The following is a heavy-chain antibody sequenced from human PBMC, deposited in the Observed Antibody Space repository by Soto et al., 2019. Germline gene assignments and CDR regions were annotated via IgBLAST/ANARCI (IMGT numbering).Heavy chain of an antibody. CDR1: GGTLSSYT. CDR3: ARGVLVTDGGMNYYCYYMDV. Sequence: QVQLVQSGAEVQKPGSSLRVSCEASGGTLSSYTFNWVRQAPGQGLEWMGRIIPVLNITNYAQNFKGRVTITADKSTSTVYMELSSLRSDDSAIYCCARGVLVTDGGMNYYCYYMDVWGKGSTVTVSS. CDR2: IIPVLNIT. D-gene: IGHD2-21*02. J-gene: IGHJ6*03. V-gene: IGHV1-69*02.